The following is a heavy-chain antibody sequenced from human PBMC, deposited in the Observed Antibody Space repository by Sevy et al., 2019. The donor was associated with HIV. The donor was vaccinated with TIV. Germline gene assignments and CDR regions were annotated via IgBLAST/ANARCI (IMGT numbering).Heavy chain of an antibody. CDR3: ARVGIFEGSESHFRFIDY. CDR1: GFTFSTYC. J-gene: IGHJ4*02. D-gene: IGHD3-10*01. V-gene: IGHV3-7*01. CDR2: INQDGSKK. Sequence: GESLKISCAASGFTFSTYCMTWVRQAPGKGLEWVANINQDGSKKNYVDSMKGRFTISRDNAKNSLYVQMNSLRAEDTAVYYCARVGIFEGSESHFRFIDYWGQGILVTVSS.